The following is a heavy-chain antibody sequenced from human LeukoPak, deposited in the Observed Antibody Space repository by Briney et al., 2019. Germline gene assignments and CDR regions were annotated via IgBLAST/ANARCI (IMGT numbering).Heavy chain of an antibody. CDR2: MNPKSGNT. Sequence: EASVKVSCKTSGYTFTNYDINWVRQATGQGLEWVGWMNPKSGNTGSAQRFQGRVTMTRDTSISTAYMELISLRSEDTAVYYCARVWGAIDYWGQGALVTVSS. J-gene: IGHJ4*02. CDR1: GYTFTNYD. CDR3: ARVWGAIDY. V-gene: IGHV1-8*01. D-gene: IGHD1-26*01.